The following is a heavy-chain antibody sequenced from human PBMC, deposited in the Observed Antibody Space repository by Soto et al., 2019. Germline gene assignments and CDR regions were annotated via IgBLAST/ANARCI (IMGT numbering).Heavy chain of an antibody. CDR1: GGSISTYY. J-gene: IGHJ4*02. V-gene: IGHV4-59*13. CDR2: MSYSGHT. Sequence: SETLSLTCSVSGGSISTYYWSWIRQPPGKGLEWIGYMSYSGHTDYNFSLKSRVTISGDTSKNQFSLKLTSVTAADTAVYFCARVGATAEFDYWGLGTLVTVSS. CDR3: ARVGATAEFDY. D-gene: IGHD1-26*01.